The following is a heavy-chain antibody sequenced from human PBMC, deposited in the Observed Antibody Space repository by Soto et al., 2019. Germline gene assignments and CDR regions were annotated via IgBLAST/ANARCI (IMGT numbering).Heavy chain of an antibody. Sequence: QVQLVESGGGVVQPGRSLRLSCAASGFTFSSYGMHWVRQAPGKGLEWVAVISYDGSNKYYADYVKARFTITRDNSNNTLYLQMNSLRAQDTALYYCAKDRFRISVAAPFDYWRQRSLCTVSS. CDR3: AKDRFRISVAAPFDY. CDR1: GFTFSSYG. J-gene: IGHJ4*02. CDR2: ISYDGSNK. D-gene: IGHD6-19*01. V-gene: IGHV3-30*18.